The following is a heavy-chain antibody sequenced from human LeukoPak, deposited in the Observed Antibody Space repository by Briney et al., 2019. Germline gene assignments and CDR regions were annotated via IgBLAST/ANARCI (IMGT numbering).Heavy chain of an antibody. CDR3: ARNSGSNRPVDC. V-gene: IGHV3-74*01. CDR2: INSDGSST. CDR1: GFTFSRYW. D-gene: IGHD1-26*01. J-gene: IGHJ4*02. Sequence: GGSLRLSCAASGFTFSRYWMHWVRQAPGKGLVWVSRINSDGSSTSYADSVKGRFTISRDNANNTLYLQMNSLRAEDTAVYYCARNSGSNRPVDCWGQGTLVAVSS.